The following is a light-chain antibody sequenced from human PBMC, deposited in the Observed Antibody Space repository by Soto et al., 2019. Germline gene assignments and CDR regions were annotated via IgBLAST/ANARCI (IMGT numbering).Light chain of an antibody. Sequence: QSVLTQPASVSGSPGQSITISCTGTSSDVGGFNYVSWYQQHPGKAPKLLIFDVYSRPSGISNRFSGSKSGNTASPTISGLQAEDEADYYCSSYTSSSTLVFGTGTKVTVL. CDR2: DVY. J-gene: IGLJ1*01. CDR1: SSDVGGFNY. CDR3: SSYTSSSTLV. V-gene: IGLV2-14*01.